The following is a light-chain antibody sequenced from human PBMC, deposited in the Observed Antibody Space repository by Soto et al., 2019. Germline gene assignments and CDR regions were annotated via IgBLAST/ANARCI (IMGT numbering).Light chain of an antibody. V-gene: IGKV3-15*01. CDR2: GAS. CDR1: QSVSSN. Sequence: EIVMTQSPATLSVSPGERATLSCRASQSVSSNLAWYQQEPGQAPRLLIYGASTRATGIPARFSGGAYGTEFNLTISSLQSHHFAVYYCQQRSTWPLTFGGGTKVDIK. CDR3: QQRSTWPLT. J-gene: IGKJ4*01.